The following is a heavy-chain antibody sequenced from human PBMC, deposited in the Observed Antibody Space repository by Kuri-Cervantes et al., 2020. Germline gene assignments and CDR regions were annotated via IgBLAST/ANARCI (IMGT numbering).Heavy chain of an antibody. D-gene: IGHD5-12*01. CDR2: IYTSGDS. Sequence: SETLSLTCTVSGDSISSGVYYWSWIRQPAGKGLEWIGHIYTSGDSNYNPSLRSRVTISVDTSKNQFSLKLNSVTAADTAVYYCAKGRGGYDFNSWLDPWGQGALVTVSS. CDR1: GDSISSGVYY. V-gene: IGHV4-61*09. J-gene: IGHJ5*02. CDR3: AKGRGGYDFNSWLDP.